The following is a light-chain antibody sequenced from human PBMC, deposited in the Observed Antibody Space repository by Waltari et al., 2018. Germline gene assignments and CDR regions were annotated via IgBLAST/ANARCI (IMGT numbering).Light chain of an antibody. V-gene: IGLV3-25*02. Sequence: SHDLTQPPSVAVSPGQTARITSSADSLPKQYAYWFQKKPGQSPGLVMYKVAESPSGSPERLPGSSSGRSVPFIISGVQADDEADYYCQSADIRSSYRVFGGGTKLSVL. CDR2: KVA. J-gene: IGLJ3*02. CDR3: QSADIRSSYRV. CDR1: SLPKQY.